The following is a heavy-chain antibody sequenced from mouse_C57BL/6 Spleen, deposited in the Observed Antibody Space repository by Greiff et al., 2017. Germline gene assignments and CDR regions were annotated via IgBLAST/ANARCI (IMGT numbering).Heavy chain of an antibody. J-gene: IGHJ1*03. CDR2: INPNNGGT. CDR3: ARVNYGNYGYFDV. CDR1: GYTFTDYN. V-gene: IGHV1-18*01. Sequence: EVQLQQSGPELVKPGASVKIPCKASGYTFTDYNMDWVKQSHGKSLEWIGDINPNNGGTIYNQKFKGKATLTVDKSSSTTYMDLRSLTSEDTAVYYCARVNYGNYGYFDVWGTGTTVTVSS. D-gene: IGHD2-1*01.